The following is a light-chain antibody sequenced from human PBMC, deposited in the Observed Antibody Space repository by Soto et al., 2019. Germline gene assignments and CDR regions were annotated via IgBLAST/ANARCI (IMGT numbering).Light chain of an antibody. CDR3: QQAYGFPFL. CDR2: AAS. Sequence: DIQMTQSPSSVSASVGDRVTITCRASQGISSWLAWYQQKPGKAPNLLIYAASSLQSGVPSRFRGSGSGTNLPLPISGLQPEDFATYCCQQAYGFPFLFGRGTKVDIK. CDR1: QGISSW. J-gene: IGKJ3*01. V-gene: IGKV1-12*01.